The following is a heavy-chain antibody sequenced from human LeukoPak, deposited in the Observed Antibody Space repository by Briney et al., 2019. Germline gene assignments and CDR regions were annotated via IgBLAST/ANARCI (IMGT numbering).Heavy chain of an antibody. V-gene: IGHV3-48*01. CDR2: ISSSSSTI. D-gene: IGHD3-16*01. J-gene: IGHJ4*02. CDR1: SSYY. Sequence: SSYYWGWIRQPPGKGLEWVSYISSSSSTIYYADSVKGRFTISRDNAKNSLYLQMNSLRAEDTAVYYCARGGQFMITPPIDWGQGTLVTVSS. CDR3: ARGGQFMITPPID.